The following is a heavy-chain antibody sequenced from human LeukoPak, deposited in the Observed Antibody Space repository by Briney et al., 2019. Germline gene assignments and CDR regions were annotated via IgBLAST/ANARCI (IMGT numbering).Heavy chain of an antibody. J-gene: IGHJ4*02. V-gene: IGHV3-7*01. Sequence: GGSLRLSCAASGFTFSSYWMSWVRQAPGKGLEWVVNIKQDGSEKYYVDSVKGRFTISRDNAKNSLYVQMNSLRAEDTAVYYCARGPTRANSSDYWGQGTLVTVSS. CDR1: GFTFSSYW. CDR2: IKQDGSEK. D-gene: IGHD2/OR15-2a*01. CDR3: ARGPTRANSSDY.